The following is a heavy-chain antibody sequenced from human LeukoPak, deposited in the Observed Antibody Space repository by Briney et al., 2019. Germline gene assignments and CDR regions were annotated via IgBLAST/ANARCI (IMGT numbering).Heavy chain of an antibody. J-gene: IGHJ4*02. Sequence: GESLRLSCSGSGFIVGEYGMSWVRQPPGKGLQWVSGISRSGATTGYADSVKGRFTISRDNAKNFVYLQMDRLRAEDTALYYCARIDPVGRTWGQGTLVIVSA. CDR2: ISRSGATT. D-gene: IGHD1-26*01. CDR3: ARIDPVGRT. CDR1: GFIVGEYG. V-gene: IGHV3-20*04.